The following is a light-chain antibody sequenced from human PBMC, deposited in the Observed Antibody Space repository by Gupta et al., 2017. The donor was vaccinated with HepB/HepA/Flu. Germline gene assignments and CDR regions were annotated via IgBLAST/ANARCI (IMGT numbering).Light chain of an antibody. CDR2: DDS. Sequence: QSALTPPAAVSGSPGQSLTILCTGTSSDVGGYNYVSWYQQHPRKAPKLMIYDDSNPPSGCYNRFSGSTSGNTASITISVLQDEDAADYYCRSYTSISLLVFGGGTKLTVL. V-gene: IGLV2-14*03. CDR3: RSYTSISLLV. J-gene: IGLJ3*02. CDR1: SSDVGGYNY.